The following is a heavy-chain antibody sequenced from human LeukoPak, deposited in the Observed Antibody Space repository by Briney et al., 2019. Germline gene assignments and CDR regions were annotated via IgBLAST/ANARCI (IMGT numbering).Heavy chain of an antibody. J-gene: IGHJ4*02. CDR2: IYYRGST. CDR3: AGGRDYGDLRYFDY. Sequence: PSETLSLTCTVSGGSINNYYWSWIRQPPGKRLQWIGYIYYRGSTNYSPSLKSRVTFSVDTSKSQFSLKLNSVTAADTAVYYCAGGRDYGDLRYFDYWGQGTLVTVSS. CDR1: GGSINNYY. V-gene: IGHV4-59*01. D-gene: IGHD4-17*01.